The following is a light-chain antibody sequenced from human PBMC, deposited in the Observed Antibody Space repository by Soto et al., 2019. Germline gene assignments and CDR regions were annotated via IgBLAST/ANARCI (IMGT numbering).Light chain of an antibody. V-gene: IGKV3-15*01. Sequence: EIVMTQSPATLSVSPGDRATLSCRASQSVSSSLAWYQQIPGQAPRLLIYDASTRATGIPARFGGSGSGTELTITISSLQSEDFAVHYCQQYNNWPPLTFGGGTKVELK. J-gene: IGKJ4*01. CDR1: QSVSSS. CDR3: QQYNNWPPLT. CDR2: DAS.